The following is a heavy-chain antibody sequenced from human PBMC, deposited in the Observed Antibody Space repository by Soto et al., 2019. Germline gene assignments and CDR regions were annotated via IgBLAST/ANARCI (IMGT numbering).Heavy chain of an antibody. Sequence: PSETLSLTCTFSGGSISSGGYYLSWIRQHPGKGLEWIGYIYYSGSTYYNPSLKSRVTISVDTSKNQFSLKLSSVTAADTAVYYCASSGYSYGNGNFDYWGQGTLVTVSS. V-gene: IGHV4-31*03. CDR2: IYYSGST. CDR3: ASSGYSYGNGNFDY. D-gene: IGHD5-18*01. CDR1: GGSISSGGYY. J-gene: IGHJ4*02.